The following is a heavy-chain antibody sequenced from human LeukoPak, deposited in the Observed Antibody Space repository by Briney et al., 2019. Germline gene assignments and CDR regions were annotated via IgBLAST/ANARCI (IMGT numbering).Heavy chain of an antibody. V-gene: IGHV3-48*03. CDR3: ARGGDYDYVWGSYRYIDFDY. D-gene: IGHD3-16*02. J-gene: IGHJ4*02. CDR2: ISGSGSTI. CDR1: GFTFSSYE. Sequence: PGGSLRLSCAASGFTFSSYEMNWVRQAPGKGLEWVSYISGSGSTIYYADSVKGRFTISRDNAKNSLYLQMNSLRAEDTAVYYCARGGDYDYVWGSYRYIDFDYWGQGTLVTVSS.